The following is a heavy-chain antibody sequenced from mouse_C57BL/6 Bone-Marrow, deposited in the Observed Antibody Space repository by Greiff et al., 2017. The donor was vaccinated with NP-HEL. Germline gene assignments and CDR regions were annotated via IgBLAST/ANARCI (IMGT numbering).Heavy chain of an antibody. CDR2: ISSGGSYT. D-gene: IGHD2-5*01. CDR3: ARHYYSNYFDY. V-gene: IGHV5-6*01. CDR1: GFTFSSYG. Sequence: EVLLVASGGDLVKPGGSLKLSCAVSGFTFSSYGLSWVRQPSHKRLVWVATISSGGSYTYYPDSVKVRFTISRANAKNTLYLQMSSLKSEDTAMYYCARHYYSNYFDYWGQGTTLTVSS. J-gene: IGHJ2*01.